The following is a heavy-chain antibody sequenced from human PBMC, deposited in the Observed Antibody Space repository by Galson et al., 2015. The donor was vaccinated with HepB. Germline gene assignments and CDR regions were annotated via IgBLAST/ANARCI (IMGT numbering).Heavy chain of an antibody. CDR1: GFTFGSEA. D-gene: IGHD3-22*01. J-gene: IGHJ4*02. CDR2: ISGSGDST. V-gene: IGHV3-23*01. Sequence: SLRLSCAASGFTFGSEAMSRVRQAPGQGLEWVSSISGSGDSTYYADSVKGRFTISRDNSKNTLYLQLSSLRADDTAVFYCAKGADYYDSSGYYYRRYYFDFWGQGTLVTVSS. CDR3: AKGADYYDSSGYYYRRYYFDF.